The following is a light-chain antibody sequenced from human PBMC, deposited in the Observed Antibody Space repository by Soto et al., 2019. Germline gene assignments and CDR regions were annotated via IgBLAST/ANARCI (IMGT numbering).Light chain of an antibody. CDR2: INN. CDR3: ASWDDSLHGVT. CDR1: DSNVGSTA. V-gene: IGLV1-44*01. Sequence: QSVLTQPPSASGAPGQRVTISCSGSDSNVGSTAVNWYQQVPGTAPKLLIFINNQRPSGVSDRFSGSKSGTSASLAISGLQAEDEADYYCASWDDSLHGVTFGGGTKLTVL. J-gene: IGLJ2*01.